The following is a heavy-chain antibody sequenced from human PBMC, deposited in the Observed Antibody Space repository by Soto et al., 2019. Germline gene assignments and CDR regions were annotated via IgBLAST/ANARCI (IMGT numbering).Heavy chain of an antibody. CDR3: ARVRPQLLPPRWFDP. CDR2: ISAYNGNT. D-gene: IGHD2-2*01. CDR1: GYTFTSYG. Sequence: QVQLVQSGAEVKKPGASVKVSCKASGYTFTSYGISWVRQAPGQGLEWMGCISAYNGNTNYAQKLQGRVTMTTDTATSTAYMELRSLRSDDTAVYYCARVRPQLLPPRWFDPWGQGTLVTVSS. V-gene: IGHV1-18*01. J-gene: IGHJ5*02.